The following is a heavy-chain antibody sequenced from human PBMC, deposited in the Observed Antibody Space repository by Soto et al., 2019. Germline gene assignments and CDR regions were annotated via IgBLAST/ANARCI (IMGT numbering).Heavy chain of an antibody. CDR1: GGSISSYY. CDR2: THDSGST. J-gene: IGHJ4*02. CDR3: AKNFDY. V-gene: IGHV4-59*12. Sequence: SETLSLTCTVSGGSISSYYWSWIRQSPGKGLEWIGYTHDSGSTNYSPSLKSRVTISVDTSKNHFSLKLNSVTAADSAVYYCAKNFDYWGQGTLVTVSS.